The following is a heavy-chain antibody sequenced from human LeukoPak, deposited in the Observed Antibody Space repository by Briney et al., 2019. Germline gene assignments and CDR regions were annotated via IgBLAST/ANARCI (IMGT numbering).Heavy chain of an antibody. V-gene: IGHV1-3*01. CDR1: GYTFTSYA. CDR3: AREEFTRYCSSTSCLS. CDR2: INAGNGNT. D-gene: IGHD2-2*01. J-gene: IGHJ5*02. Sequence: GASVKVSCKASGYTFTSYAMHWVRQAPGQRLEWMGWINAGNGNTKYSQKFQGRVTITRDTSASTAYMELSSLRSEDTAVYYCAREEFTRYCSSTSCLSWGQGTLVTVSS.